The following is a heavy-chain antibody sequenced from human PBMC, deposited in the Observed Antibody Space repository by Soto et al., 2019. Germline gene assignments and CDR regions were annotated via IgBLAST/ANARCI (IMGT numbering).Heavy chain of an antibody. CDR1: GGSFSGYY. Sequence: SETLSLTCAVYGGSFSGYYWSWIRQPPGKGLEWIGEINHSGSTNYNPSLKSRVTISVDTSKNQFSLKLSSVTAADTAVYYCVRGPHPPYYYMDVWGKGTTVTVSS. D-gene: IGHD3-10*01. CDR3: VRGPHPPYYYMDV. CDR2: INHSGST. V-gene: IGHV4-34*01. J-gene: IGHJ6*03.